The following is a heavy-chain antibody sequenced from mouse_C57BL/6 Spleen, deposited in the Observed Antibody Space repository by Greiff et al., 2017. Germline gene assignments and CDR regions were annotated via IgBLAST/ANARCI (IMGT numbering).Heavy chain of an antibody. V-gene: IGHV5-17*01. CDR1: GFTFSDYG. CDR3: ARTYGNYPYAMDY. D-gene: IGHD2-10*02. CDR2: ISSGSSTI. J-gene: IGHJ4*01. Sequence: EVQLVESGGGLVKPGGSLKLSCAASGFTFSDYGMHWVRQAPEKGLEWVAYISSGSSTIYYADTVKGRFTISRDNAKNTLFLQMTSLRSEDTAMYYCARTYGNYPYAMDYWGQGTSVTVSS.